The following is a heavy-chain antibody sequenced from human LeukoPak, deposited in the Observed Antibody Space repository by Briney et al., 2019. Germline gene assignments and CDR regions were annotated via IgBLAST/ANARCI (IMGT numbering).Heavy chain of an antibody. J-gene: IGHJ4*02. D-gene: IGHD3-22*01. Sequence: GASVKVSCKASGYTFTSYGISWVRQAPGQGLEWMGWISAYNGNTNYAQKFQGRVTMTRNTSISTAYMELSSLRSEDTAVYYCARGLYYDSSGYGFDYWGQGTLVTVSS. CDR3: ARGLYYDSSGYGFDY. V-gene: IGHV1-18*01. CDR1: GYTFTSYG. CDR2: ISAYNGNT.